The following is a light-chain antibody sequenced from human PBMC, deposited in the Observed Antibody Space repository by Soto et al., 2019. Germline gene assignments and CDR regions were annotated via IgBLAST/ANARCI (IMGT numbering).Light chain of an antibody. CDR3: QQYCDRPLT. Sequence: DRVMTQSRSTLPVFPAKRASLHCRASQSVSSNLAWYQQKPGQAPELLIYGASTRASGFPARFSGSGSGTEFTLTISSLQSEDFAVYYCQQYCDRPLTFGGGTKVDIK. J-gene: IGKJ4*01. CDR1: QSVSSN. V-gene: IGKV3-15*01. CDR2: GAS.